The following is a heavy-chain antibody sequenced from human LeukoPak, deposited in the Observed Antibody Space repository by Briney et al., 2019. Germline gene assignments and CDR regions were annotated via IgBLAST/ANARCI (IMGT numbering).Heavy chain of an antibody. CDR3: ARQRITMIVVEGGAFDI. Sequence: SETLSLTCTVSGGSISSYYWSWIRRPTGKGLEWSGYINYSGSTNYNPSLKSRVTISVDTSKNQFSLKLSSVTAADTAVYYCARQRITMIVVEGGAFDIWGQGTMVTVSS. CDR2: INYSGST. CDR1: GGSISSYY. D-gene: IGHD3-22*01. V-gene: IGHV4-59*08. J-gene: IGHJ3*02.